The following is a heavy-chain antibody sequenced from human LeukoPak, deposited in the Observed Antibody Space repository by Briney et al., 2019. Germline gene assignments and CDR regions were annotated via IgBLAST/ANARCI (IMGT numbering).Heavy chain of an antibody. J-gene: IGHJ4*02. CDR2: IIPIFGTA. CDR3: ARARVTPPRYFDY. V-gene: IGHV1-69*13. D-gene: IGHD2-21*02. CDR1: GGTFSSYA. Sequence: SVKVSRKASGGTFSSYAISWLRQAPGQGLEWMGGIIPIFGTAHYAQNFQGRVTITADESTSTAYMELSSLRSEDTAVYYCARARVTPPRYFDYWGQGTLGTVSS.